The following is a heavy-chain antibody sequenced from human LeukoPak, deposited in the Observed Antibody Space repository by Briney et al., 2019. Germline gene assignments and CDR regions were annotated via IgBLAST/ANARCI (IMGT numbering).Heavy chain of an antibody. CDR2: ISSGSSAI. Sequence: GGSLRLSCAASGFTFSSYEMNWVRQAPGKGLEWVSYISSGSSAIFSADALKGRFTISRDDAKNLLYLDMNSLRAEDTAVYYCARGHTAVTRHFDFWGQGTLVTVSS. CDR3: ARGHTAVTRHFDF. V-gene: IGHV3-48*03. D-gene: IGHD4-17*01. CDR1: GFTFSSYE. J-gene: IGHJ4*02.